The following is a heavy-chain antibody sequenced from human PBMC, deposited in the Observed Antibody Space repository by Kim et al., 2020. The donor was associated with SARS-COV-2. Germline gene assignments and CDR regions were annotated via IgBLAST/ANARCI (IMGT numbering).Heavy chain of an antibody. D-gene: IGHD6-13*01. CDR3: ARGVRAGILSLFKRYYYYGMDV. CDR2: INHSGST. V-gene: IGHV4-34*01. CDR1: GGSFSGYY. Sequence: SETLSLTCAVYGGSFSGYYCSWIRQPPGKGLEWIGEINHSGSTNYNPSLKSRVTISVDTSKNQFSLKLSSVTAADTAVYYCARGVRAGILSLFKRYYYYGMDVWGQGTTVTVSS. J-gene: IGHJ6*02.